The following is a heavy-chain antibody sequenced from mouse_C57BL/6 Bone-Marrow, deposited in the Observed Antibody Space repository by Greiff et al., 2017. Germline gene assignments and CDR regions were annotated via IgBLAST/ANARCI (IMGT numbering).Heavy chain of an antibody. CDR3: ARHRLRLFAY. V-gene: IGHV5-6*01. CDR2: ISSGGSYT. J-gene: IGHJ3*01. Sequence: EVKLVESGGDLVKPGGSLTLSCAASGFTFSSYGMSWVRQTPDKRLEWVATISSGGSYTYYPDSVKGRFTISRDNAKNTLSLQMSSLKSEDTAMYYCARHRLRLFAYWGQGTLVTVSA. D-gene: IGHD2-4*01. CDR1: GFTFSSYG.